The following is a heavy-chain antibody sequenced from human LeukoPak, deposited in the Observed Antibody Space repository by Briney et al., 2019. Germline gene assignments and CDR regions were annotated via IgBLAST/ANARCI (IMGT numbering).Heavy chain of an antibody. CDR3: AELGITMIGGV. V-gene: IGHV3-48*03. Sequence: GSLRLSCAASGCTFSSYEMNWVRQAPGKGLEWVSYISSSGSTIYYADSVKGRFTISRDNAKNSLYLQMNSLRAEDTVVYYCAELGITMIGGVWGKGTTVTISS. CDR1: GCTFSSYE. CDR2: ISSSGSTI. J-gene: IGHJ6*04. D-gene: IGHD3-10*02.